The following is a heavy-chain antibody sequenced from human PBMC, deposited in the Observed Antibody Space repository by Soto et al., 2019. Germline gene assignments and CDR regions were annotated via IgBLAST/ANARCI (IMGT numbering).Heavy chain of an antibody. CDR2: MKVYNENT. Sequence: GASVKVSCKASGYSFARYGVSWVRPAPGQGLEWMGWMKVYNENTNYAQKFQGRVTMTRDTFTNTAYMELRSLTPEDTAVYYCARDEGGYDILTGYYRAHRFDQWGQGALVTVSS. J-gene: IGHJ4*02. CDR3: ARDEGGYDILTGYYRAHRFDQ. CDR1: GYSFARYG. D-gene: IGHD3-9*01. V-gene: IGHV1-18*01.